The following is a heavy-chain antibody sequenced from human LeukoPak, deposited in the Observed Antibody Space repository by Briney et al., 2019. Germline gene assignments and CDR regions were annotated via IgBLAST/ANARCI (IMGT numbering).Heavy chain of an antibody. D-gene: IGHD1-26*01. CDR3: ARLSGSYSELFDY. V-gene: IGHV4-59*08. CDR1: GGSFSSYY. CDR2: IYYSGST. Sequence: SETLSLTCAVYGGSFSSYYWSWIRQPPGKGLEWIGYIYYSGSTNYNPSLKSRVTISVDTSKNQFSLKLSSVTAADTAVYYCARLSGSYSELFDYWGQGTLVTVSS. J-gene: IGHJ4*02.